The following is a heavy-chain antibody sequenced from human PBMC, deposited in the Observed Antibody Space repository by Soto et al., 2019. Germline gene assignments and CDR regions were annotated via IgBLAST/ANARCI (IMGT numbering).Heavy chain of an antibody. CDR2: VSVSGGTT. V-gene: IGHV3-23*01. D-gene: IGHD3-22*01. CDR1: GFMFNNYA. J-gene: IGHJ4*02. CDR3: AKGLYYYDSSGYRLFDY. Sequence: GGSLRLSCAASGFMFNNYAMSWVRQAPGKGLEWVSTVSVSGGTTYYADSLKGRFTISRDNSKKTVYLQMNRLRADDTAIYYCAKGLYYYDSSGYRLFDYWGQGTLVPVSS.